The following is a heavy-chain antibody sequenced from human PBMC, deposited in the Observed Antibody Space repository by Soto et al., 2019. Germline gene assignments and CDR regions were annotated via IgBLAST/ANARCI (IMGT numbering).Heavy chain of an antibody. Sequence: QVQLVQSGAEVKNPGASVKVSCKASGYTFTSYGISWVRQAPGQGLEWMGWISAYNGNTNYAQKLQGRVTMTTDTPTSTAYRELRSLRSDDTAVYYCARGSIAAAGTPNYYYSGMDVWCQGTTVTVSS. CDR2: ISAYNGNT. CDR1: GYTFTSYG. J-gene: IGHJ6*02. D-gene: IGHD6-13*01. CDR3: ARGSIAAAGTPNYYYSGMDV. V-gene: IGHV1-18*04.